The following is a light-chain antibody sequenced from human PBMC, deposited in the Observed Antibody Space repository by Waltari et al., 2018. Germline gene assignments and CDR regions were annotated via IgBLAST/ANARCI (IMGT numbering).Light chain of an antibody. CDR1: PSINIW. V-gene: IGKV1-5*03. CDR3: QQYNSYSPYT. J-gene: IGKJ2*01. CDR2: EAS. Sequence: DIQMTQSPSTLSAFVGDRVTITCRASPSINIWLAWYQQKSGKAPKRLIYEASILGSGVPSRVSGSGSGTEFTLTISSLQAEDFATYYCQQYNSYSPYTFGQGTKLEMK.